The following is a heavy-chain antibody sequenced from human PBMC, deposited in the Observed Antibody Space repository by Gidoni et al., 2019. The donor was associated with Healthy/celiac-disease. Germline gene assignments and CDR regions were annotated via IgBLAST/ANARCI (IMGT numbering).Heavy chain of an antibody. V-gene: IGHV4-59*01. Sequence: QVQLQESGPGLVKPSETLSLTCTVSGGSISSYYWSWIRQPPGKGLEWIGYIYYSGSTNYNPSLKSRVTISVDTSKNQFSLKLSSVTAADTAVYYCARGTQGYYYYGMDVWGQGTTVTVSS. D-gene: IGHD2-2*01. CDR3: ARGTQGYYYYGMDV. CDR1: GGSISSYY. J-gene: IGHJ6*02. CDR2: IYYSGST.